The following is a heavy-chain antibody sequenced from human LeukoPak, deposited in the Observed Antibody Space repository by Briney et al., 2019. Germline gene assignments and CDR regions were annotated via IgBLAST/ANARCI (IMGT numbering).Heavy chain of an antibody. Sequence: PLETLSLTCTVSGGSISSYYWSWIRQPPGKGLEWIGYIYYSGSTNYNPSLKSRVTISVDTSKNQFSLKLSSVTAADTAVYYCARGGRWLQYRARHFDYWGQGTLVTVSS. CDR1: GGSISSYY. J-gene: IGHJ4*02. CDR2: IYYSGST. CDR3: ARGGRWLQYRARHFDY. D-gene: IGHD5-24*01. V-gene: IGHV4-59*12.